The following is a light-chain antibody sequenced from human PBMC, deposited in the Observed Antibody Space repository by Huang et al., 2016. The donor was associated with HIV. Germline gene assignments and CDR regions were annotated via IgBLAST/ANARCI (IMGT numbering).Light chain of an antibody. CDR3: QQYGRSPYT. V-gene: IGKV3-20*01. CDR1: QNIRTY. CDR2: GAS. J-gene: IGKJ2*01. Sequence: EIVLTQSPGTLSLSPGERATLSCGASQNIRTYLAWFQQKPGQTPRLLIDGASTRATGVPDRFSGSGSGTDFTLTISRLEPEDFAVYYCQQYGRSPYTFGQGTKLEVK.